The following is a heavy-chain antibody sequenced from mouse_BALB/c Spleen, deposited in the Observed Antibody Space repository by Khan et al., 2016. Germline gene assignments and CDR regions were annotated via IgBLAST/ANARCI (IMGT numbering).Heavy chain of an antibody. D-gene: IGHD2-4*01. V-gene: IGHV14-3*02. CDR2: IGPANGNT. Sequence: VQLQQSGAELVKPGASVKLSCTASGFNIKDTYMHWVKQRPEQGLEWIGRIGPANGNTKYDPKLQGKATITADTSSNTAYLPLRGLTSEDAAVYYCARPPYDYDVCFAYWGQGTLVTVSA. CDR3: ARPPYDYDVCFAY. J-gene: IGHJ3*01. CDR1: GFNIKDTY.